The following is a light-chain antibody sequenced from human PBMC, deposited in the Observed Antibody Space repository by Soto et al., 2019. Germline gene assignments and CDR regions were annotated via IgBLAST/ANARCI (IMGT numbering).Light chain of an antibody. CDR2: AAS. CDR3: QQYNYYSWT. J-gene: IGKJ1*01. V-gene: IGKV1-5*01. CDR1: QSISSY. Sequence: IRMTQSPSTLSASAGDRVTITCRASQSISSYLAWYQQKPGKAPKLLIYAASILQSGVPSRFSGSGSGTEITLTISRLQADDFATYYCQQYNYYSWTFGQGTKVDIK.